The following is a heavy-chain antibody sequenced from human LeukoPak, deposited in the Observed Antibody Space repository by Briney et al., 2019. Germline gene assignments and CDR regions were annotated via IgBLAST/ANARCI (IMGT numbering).Heavy chain of an antibody. J-gene: IGHJ6*04. CDR2: INPKSGGT. CDR1: GYTFTGYY. Sequence: ASVKVSYKASGYTFTGYYMHWVRQAPGQGLEWMGWINPKSGGTNYAQKFQGRVTMTRDTSISTAYMELSRLRSDDTAVYYCARDLDGMDVWGKGTTVTVSS. D-gene: IGHD3-3*01. CDR3: ARDLDGMDV. V-gene: IGHV1-2*02.